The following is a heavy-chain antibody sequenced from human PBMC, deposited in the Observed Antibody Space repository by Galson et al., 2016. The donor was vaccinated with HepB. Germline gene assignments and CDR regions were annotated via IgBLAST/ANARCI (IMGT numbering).Heavy chain of an antibody. CDR2: TSYRSKWFN. J-gene: IGHJ6*02. V-gene: IGHV6-1*01. CDR1: GDSVSSNSVA. D-gene: IGHD6-19*01. CDR3: ARARIPVAGKTYYNSYGLDV. Sequence: CAISGDSVSSNSVAWNWIRQSPSRGLEWLGRTSYRSKWFNDYALSVRSRIIITPDTSRNQFSLQLNSVTPEDTAVYYCARARIPVAGKTYYNSYGLDVWGQGTTVIVSS.